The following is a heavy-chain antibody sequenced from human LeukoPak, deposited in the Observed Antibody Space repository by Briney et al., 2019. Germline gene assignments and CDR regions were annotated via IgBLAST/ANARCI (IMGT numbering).Heavy chain of an antibody. D-gene: IGHD3-22*01. CDR2: ISPYNGNT. J-gene: IGHJ4*02. V-gene: IGHV1-18*01. CDR3: ARDRYYYDSSGYRAFDY. CDR1: GCTFTSYG. Sequence: ASVKVSCKASGCTFTSYGISWVRQAPGQGLEWTGWISPYNGNTNYAQKLQGRVTITTDTSTSTAYLELRSLRADDTAVYYCARDRYYYDSSGYRAFDYWGPGTLVTVSS.